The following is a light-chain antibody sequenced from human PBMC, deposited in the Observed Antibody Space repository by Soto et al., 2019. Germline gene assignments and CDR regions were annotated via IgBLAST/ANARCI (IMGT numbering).Light chain of an antibody. V-gene: IGLV2-11*01. CDR1: SSDVGSYDY. CDR2: NVN. J-gene: IGLJ1*01. CDR3: AAWDDILNGYV. Sequence: QSVLIQPPSVSGSPGQSVTISCTGTSSDVGSYDYVSWYQQHPGTVPKPMIYNVNTQPSGVPDRFSGSKSGNTASMTISGLQAEDEADYYCAAWDDILNGYVFGGGTKVTVL.